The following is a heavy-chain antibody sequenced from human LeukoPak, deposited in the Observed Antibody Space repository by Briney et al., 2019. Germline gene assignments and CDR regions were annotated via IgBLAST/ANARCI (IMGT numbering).Heavy chain of an antibody. CDR3: ARDPSDYGSNDYLY. D-gene: IGHD4-23*01. CDR2: IYYSGST. Sequence: SETLSLTCTVSGGSISSSSYYWGWIRQPPGKGLEWIGSIYYSGSTYYNPSLKSRVTISVDTSKNQFSLKLSSVTAADTAVYYCARDPSDYGSNDYLYWGQGTLVTVSS. J-gene: IGHJ4*02. V-gene: IGHV4-39*02. CDR1: GGSISSSSYY.